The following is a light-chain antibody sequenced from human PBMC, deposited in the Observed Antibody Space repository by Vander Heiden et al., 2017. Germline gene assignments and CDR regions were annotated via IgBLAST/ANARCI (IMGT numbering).Light chain of an antibody. V-gene: IGKV2-28*01. CDR1: QSLLHSNGYNY. CDR3: MQALQTPWT. J-gene: IGKJ1*01. CDR2: LSF. Sequence: PVTPGEPASNSCRVSQSLLHSNGYNYLDWYMQKPGQSPQLLIYLSFNRASGVPDRFSGSGSGTDFTLKISRVEAEDVGVYYCMQALQTPWTFGQGTKVEIK.